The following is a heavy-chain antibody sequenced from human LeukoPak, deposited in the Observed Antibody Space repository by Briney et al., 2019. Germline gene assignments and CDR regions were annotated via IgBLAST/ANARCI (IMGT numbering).Heavy chain of an antibody. J-gene: IGHJ6*04. Sequence: GGSLRLSCAASGFTFSSYSMSWVRQAPGKGLEWVSSISSSSSYIYYADSVKGRFTISRDNAKNSLYLQMNSLRAEDTAVYYCARDLCSGGSRYSNYYYGMDVWGKGTTVTVSS. CDR2: ISSSSSYI. V-gene: IGHV3-21*01. D-gene: IGHD2-15*01. CDR1: GFTFSSYS. CDR3: ARDLCSGGSRYSNYYYGMDV.